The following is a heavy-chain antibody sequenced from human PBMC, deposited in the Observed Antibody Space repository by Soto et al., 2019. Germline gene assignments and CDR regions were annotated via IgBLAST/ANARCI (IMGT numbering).Heavy chain of an antibody. V-gene: IGHV4-34*01. CDR3: ARVKVLRYFDWLTNAFDI. D-gene: IGHD3-9*01. J-gene: IGHJ3*02. CDR2: IKHSGST. Sequence: SETLSLTCALHVGSFSGYYWSWIRQPPGKGLKGIGEIKHSGSTNYNQSIKSRVNISVDTSKNQFSLKLSSVTAADTAVYYCARVKVLRYFDWLTNAFDIWGQGTMVT. CDR1: VGSFSGYY.